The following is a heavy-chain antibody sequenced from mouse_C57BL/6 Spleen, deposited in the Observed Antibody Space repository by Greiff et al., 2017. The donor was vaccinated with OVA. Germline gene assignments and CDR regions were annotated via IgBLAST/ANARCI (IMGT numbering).Heavy chain of an antibody. J-gene: IGHJ2*01. CDR3: AVVGDFDY. Sequence: QVHVKQSGAELARPGASVKMSCKASGYTFTSYTMHWVKQRPGQGLEWIGYINPSSGYTKYNQKFKDKATLTADKSSSTAYMQLSSLTSEDSAVYYCAVVGDFDYWGQGTTLTVSS. CDR2: INPSSGYT. CDR1: GYTFTSYT. D-gene: IGHD1-1*01. V-gene: IGHV1-4*01.